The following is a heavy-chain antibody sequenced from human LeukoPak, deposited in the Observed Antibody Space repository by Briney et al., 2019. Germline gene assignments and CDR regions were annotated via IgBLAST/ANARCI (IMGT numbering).Heavy chain of an antibody. J-gene: IGHJ4*02. CDR1: GYTFSGYH. CDR3: ARDLRDYDFWSGYFWAFDY. V-gene: IGHV1-2*02. Sequence: GASVKVSCKASGYTFSGYHMHWVRQAPGQGLEWMGWINPNSGGTKYAEKFQGRVTMTRDTSISTAYVELSSLRSDDTAMYYCARDLRDYDFWSGYFWAFDYWGQGTLVTVSS. CDR2: INPNSGGT. D-gene: IGHD3-3*01.